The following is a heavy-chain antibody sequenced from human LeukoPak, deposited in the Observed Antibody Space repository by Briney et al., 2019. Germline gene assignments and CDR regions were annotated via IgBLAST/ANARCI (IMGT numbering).Heavy chain of an antibody. V-gene: IGHV1-69*05. CDR3: ARDRLSSSSAFAFDI. CDR1: GGTFSGYA. J-gene: IGHJ3*02. D-gene: IGHD6-6*01. Sequence: SVKVSCKASGGTFSGYAISWVRQAPGQGLEWMGRIIPIFGTANYAQKFQGRVTITTDESTSTAYMELSSLRSEDTAVYYCARDRLSSSSAFAFDIWGQGTMVTVSS. CDR2: IIPIFGTA.